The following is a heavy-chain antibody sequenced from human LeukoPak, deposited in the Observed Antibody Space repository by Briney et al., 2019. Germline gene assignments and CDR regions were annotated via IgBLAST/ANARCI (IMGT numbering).Heavy chain of an antibody. CDR2: INHSGST. D-gene: IGHD5-12*01. CDR1: GGSFSGYY. Sequence: SGTLSLTCAVYGGSFSGYYWSWIRQPPGKGLEWIGEINHSGSTNYNPSLKSPVTISVDTSKNQFSLKLNSVTAADTAVYYCARCSMGGYDGLFDYWGQGTLVTVSS. CDR3: ARCSMGGYDGLFDY. J-gene: IGHJ4*02. V-gene: IGHV4-34*01.